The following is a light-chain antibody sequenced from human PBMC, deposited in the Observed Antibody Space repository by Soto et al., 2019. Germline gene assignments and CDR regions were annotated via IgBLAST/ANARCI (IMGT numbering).Light chain of an antibody. CDR1: SSDVGSHNR. CDR2: EVS. J-gene: IGLJ1*01. V-gene: IGLV2-18*02. CDR3: NSYTGSSTYV. Sequence: QSVLTQPPSVSGSPGQSVAISCTGTSSDVGSHNRVSWYQQPPGAPPKLMIYEVSNRPSGVPDRFSGSKSGNTASLTISGLQAEDEADYYCNSYTGSSTYVFGPGTTLTVL.